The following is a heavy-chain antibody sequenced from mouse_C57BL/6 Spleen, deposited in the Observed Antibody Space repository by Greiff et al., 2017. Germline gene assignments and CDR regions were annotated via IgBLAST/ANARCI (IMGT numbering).Heavy chain of an antibody. J-gene: IGHJ1*03. CDR1: GYTFTGYW. CDR2: IDPSDSYT. V-gene: IGHV1-50*01. D-gene: IGHD4-1*01. CDR3: ARAGPYWYIDV. Sequence: VQLQQPGAELVKPGASVKLSCTASGYTFTGYWMQWVQQRPGQGLEWIGEIDPSDSYTYYNQTFKGQATLTGDTSSSTAYRQLSSLTSEDSAVYYCARAGPYWYIDVWGKGTTVTVAS.